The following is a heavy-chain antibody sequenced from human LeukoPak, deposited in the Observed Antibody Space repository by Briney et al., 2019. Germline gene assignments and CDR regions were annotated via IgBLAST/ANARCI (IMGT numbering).Heavy chain of an antibody. CDR3: AREGLRYFDWLFPAWGIFDY. D-gene: IGHD3-9*01. CDR1: GFTFSSYS. V-gene: IGHV3-21*01. CDR2: ISSSSRYI. Sequence: GGSLRLSCAASGFTFSSYSMNWVRQAPGKGLEWVSSISSSSRYIYYADSVKGRFTISRDNAKNSLYLQMNSLRAEDTAVYYCAREGLRYFDWLFPAWGIFDYWGQGTLVTVSS. J-gene: IGHJ4*02.